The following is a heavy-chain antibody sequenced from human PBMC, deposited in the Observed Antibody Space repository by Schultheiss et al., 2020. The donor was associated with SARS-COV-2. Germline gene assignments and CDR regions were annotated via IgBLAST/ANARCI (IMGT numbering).Heavy chain of an antibody. J-gene: IGHJ6*02. V-gene: IGHV4-30-4*01. CDR2: IYHSGST. D-gene: IGHD3-10*01. Sequence: SQTLSLTCTVSGGSISSDDYYWSWIRQPPGKGLEWIGEIYHSGSTNYNPSLKSRVTISVDKSKNQFSLKLSSVTAADTAVYYCARLRMYYYGSGSYRSYYYGMDVWGQGTTVTVSS. CDR1: GGSISSDDYY. CDR3: ARLRMYYYGSGSYRSYYYGMDV.